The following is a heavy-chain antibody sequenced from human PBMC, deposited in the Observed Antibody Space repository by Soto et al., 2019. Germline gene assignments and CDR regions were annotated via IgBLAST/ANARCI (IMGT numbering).Heavy chain of an antibody. CDR1: GGSFSGYY. V-gene: IGHV4-34*01. J-gene: IGHJ5*02. CDR3: ARAAGITIFGVVITSRWVDP. D-gene: IGHD3-3*01. CDR2: INHSGST. Sequence: SETLSLTCAVYGGSFSGYYWSWIRQPPGKGLEWIGEINHSGSTNYNPSLKSRVTISVDTTRNQFPLKLSSVTAADTAVYYCARAAGITIFGVVITSRWVDPWGQGTLVT.